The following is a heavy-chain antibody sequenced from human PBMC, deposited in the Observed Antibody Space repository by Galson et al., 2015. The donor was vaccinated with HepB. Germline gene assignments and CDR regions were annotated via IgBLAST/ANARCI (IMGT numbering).Heavy chain of an antibody. J-gene: IGHJ4*02. V-gene: IGHV3-30-3*01. D-gene: IGHD5-18*01. CDR3: ARQIQLWKTADY. Sequence: SLRLSCAASGFTFSSYAMHWVRQAPGKGLEWVAVISYDGSNKYYADSVKGRFTISRDNSKNTLYLQMNSLRAEDTAVYYCARQIQLWKTADYWGQGTLVTVSS. CDR1: GFTFSSYA. CDR2: ISYDGSNK.